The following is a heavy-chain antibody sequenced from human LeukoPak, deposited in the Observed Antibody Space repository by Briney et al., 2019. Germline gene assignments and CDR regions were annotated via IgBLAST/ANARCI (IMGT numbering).Heavy chain of an antibody. J-gene: IGHJ4*02. D-gene: IGHD3-22*01. CDR3: ARQDKPYYYDRRGYYGCDY. V-gene: IGHV4-59*08. CDR1: GGSISSYY. CDR2: IYYSGST. Sequence: KASETLSLTCTVSGGSISSYYWSWIRQPPGKGLEWIGYIYYSGSTNYNPSLKSRVTISVDTSKNQFSLKLSSVTAADTAVYYCARQDKPYYYDRRGYYGCDYWGLGTLVTVSS.